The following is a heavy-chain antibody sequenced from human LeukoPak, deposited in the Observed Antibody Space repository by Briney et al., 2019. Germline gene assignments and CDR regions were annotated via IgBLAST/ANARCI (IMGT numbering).Heavy chain of an antibody. D-gene: IGHD4-23*01. CDR3: ARDSGGLMPYDY. J-gene: IGHJ4*02. CDR2: IIPIFDSA. V-gene: IGHV1-69*13. Sequence: GASVKVSCKASGGTFISYAISWVRQAPGQGLEWMGGIIPIFDSAKYAQKFQGRVTITADESTSTANMELSSLRSDDTAIYYCARDSGGLMPYDYWGPGTLVTVSS. CDR1: GGTFISYA.